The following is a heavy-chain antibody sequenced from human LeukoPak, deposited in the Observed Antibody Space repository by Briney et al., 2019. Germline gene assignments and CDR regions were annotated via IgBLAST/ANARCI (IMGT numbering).Heavy chain of an antibody. V-gene: IGHV3-48*01. Sequence: GGSLRLSCAASGFTFSHYSMNWVRQAPGKGLEWVSYISSSSTIYYPDSLKGRFTISRDNSKNTLYLQMNSLRAEDTAVYYCAKGAYYYDSSGYYSAFDIWGQGTMVTVSS. CDR2: ISSSSTI. J-gene: IGHJ3*02. D-gene: IGHD3-22*01. CDR1: GFTFSHYS. CDR3: AKGAYYYDSSGYYSAFDI.